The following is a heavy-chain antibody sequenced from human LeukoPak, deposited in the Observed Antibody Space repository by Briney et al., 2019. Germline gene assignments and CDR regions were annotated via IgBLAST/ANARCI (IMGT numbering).Heavy chain of an antibody. V-gene: IGHV3-7*01. D-gene: IGHD3-22*01. CDR2: IKHDGSEK. CDR1: GCNFRNYW. J-gene: IGHJ3*02. Sequence: PGGSLRLSCVASGCNFRNYWMTWVRQAPGKGLEGVANIKHDGSEKQYADSVKGQFTISRDNGERSLFLQMNSLRTEDTAVYYCARDPYENGGYGAFDIWGQGTIVSVSS. CDR3: ARDPYENGGYGAFDI.